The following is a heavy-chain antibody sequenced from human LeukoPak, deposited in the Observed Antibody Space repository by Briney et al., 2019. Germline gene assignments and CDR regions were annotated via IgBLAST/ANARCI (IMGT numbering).Heavy chain of an antibody. CDR2: INHSGST. Sequence: PSETLSLTCAIYGGSFSGYYWSWIRQPPGKGLEWIGEINHSGSTNYNPSLKSRVTISVDTSKNQFSLKLSSVTAADTAVYYCARGLQRLPAGGYWGQGSLVTVSS. V-gene: IGHV4-34*01. CDR1: GGSFSGYY. J-gene: IGHJ4*02. CDR3: ARGLQRLPAGGY. D-gene: IGHD6-25*01.